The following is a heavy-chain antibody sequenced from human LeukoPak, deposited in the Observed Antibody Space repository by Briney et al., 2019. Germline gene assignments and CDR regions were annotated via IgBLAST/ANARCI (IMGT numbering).Heavy chain of an antibody. Sequence: GASVKVSCKASGYTFTSYYMHWVRQAPGQGLEWMGIINPSGGSTSYAQKFQGRVTMTRDTSTSTVYMELSSLRSEDTAVYYCAREEGYYDSSGYYDYGMDVWGQGTTATVSS. CDR1: GYTFTSYY. V-gene: IGHV1-46*01. D-gene: IGHD3-22*01. J-gene: IGHJ6*02. CDR3: AREEGYYDSSGYYDYGMDV. CDR2: INPSGGST.